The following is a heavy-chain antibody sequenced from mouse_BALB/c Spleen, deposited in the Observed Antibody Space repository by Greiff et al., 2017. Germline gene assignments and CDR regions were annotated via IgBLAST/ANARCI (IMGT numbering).Heavy chain of an antibody. Sequence: VQGVESGAELVRPGTSVKVSCKASGYAFTNYLIEWVKQRPGQGLEWIGVINPGSGGTNYNEKFKGKATLTADKSSSTAYMQLSSLTSDDSAVYFCAREPGYYYAMDYWGQGTSVTVSS. J-gene: IGHJ4*01. CDR1: GYAFTNYL. CDR2: INPGSGGT. V-gene: IGHV1-54*01. D-gene: IGHD4-1*01. CDR3: AREPGYYYAMDY.